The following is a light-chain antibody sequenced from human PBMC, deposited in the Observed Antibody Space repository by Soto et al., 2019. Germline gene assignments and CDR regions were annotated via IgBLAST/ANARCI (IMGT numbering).Light chain of an antibody. J-gene: IGKJ1*01. Sequence: DIQMTQSPSTLSASVGDRVTITCRASQSISSWLAWYQQKPGKAPKLLIYDASSLESGVPSRFSGSGSGTEFTLTISSLQPDDFATYYCQQYNSYPWTVGQGTKGEIK. CDR3: QQYNSYPWT. CDR2: DAS. V-gene: IGKV1-5*01. CDR1: QSISSW.